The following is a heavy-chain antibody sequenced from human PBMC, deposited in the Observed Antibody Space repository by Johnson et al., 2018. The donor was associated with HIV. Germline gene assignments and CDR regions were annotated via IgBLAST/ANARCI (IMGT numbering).Heavy chain of an antibody. V-gene: IGHV3-30-3*01. J-gene: IGHJ3*02. CDR2: ISYDGSNK. CDR3: ARDNVYYYDSSGSRNAFDI. Sequence: QVQLVESGGGVVQPGRSLRLSCAASGFTFSSYAMHWVRQAQGKGLEWVAVISYDGSNKYYADSVKGRFTISRDNSKNTLYLQMNSLRAEDTAVYYCARDNVYYYDSSGSRNAFDIWGQGTMVTVSS. CDR1: GFTFSSYA. D-gene: IGHD3-22*01.